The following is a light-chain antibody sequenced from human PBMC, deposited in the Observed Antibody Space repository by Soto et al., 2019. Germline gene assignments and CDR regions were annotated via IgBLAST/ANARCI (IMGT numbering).Light chain of an antibody. Sequence: IQISQSPSTLSGSVGDRVTITCRASQTISSWLAWYQQKQGKAPKLLIYAASSLQSGVPSRFSGSGSWTDFTLTVSSLQPEDFETDYCQQSYTNPWTFGQGTKVDIK. CDR2: AAS. CDR1: QTISSW. J-gene: IGKJ1*01. CDR3: QQSYTNPWT. V-gene: IGKV1-39*01.